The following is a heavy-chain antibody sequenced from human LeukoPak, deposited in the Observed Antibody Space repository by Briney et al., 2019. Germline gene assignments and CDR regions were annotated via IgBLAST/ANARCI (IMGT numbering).Heavy chain of an antibody. Sequence: TSETLSLTCTVSGGSISSSSYYWGWIRQPPGKGLEWIGSIYYSGSTYYNPSLKSRVTISVDTSKNQFSLKLSSVTAADTAVYYCARVSGYCSGGSCYSSTLFDYWGQGTLVTVSS. CDR1: GGSISSSSYY. CDR2: IYYSGST. CDR3: ARVSGYCSGGSCYSSTLFDY. J-gene: IGHJ4*02. V-gene: IGHV4-39*07. D-gene: IGHD2-15*01.